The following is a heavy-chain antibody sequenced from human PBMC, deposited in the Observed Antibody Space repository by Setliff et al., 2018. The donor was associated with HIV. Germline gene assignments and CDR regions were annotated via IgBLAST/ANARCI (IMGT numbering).Heavy chain of an antibody. V-gene: IGHV3-7*01. CDR3: VSEAVAGVSFDY. D-gene: IGHD6-13*01. J-gene: IGHJ4*02. CDR1: GFTFNNYW. CDR2: IMQEGGEG. Sequence: SLRLSCAASGFTFNNYWMSWVRQAPGKGLEWVANIMQEGGEGYYVDSVKGRFTISRDNAKKSLNLQMTSLRVEDTAVYYCVSEAVAGVSFDYWGQGTLVTVSS.